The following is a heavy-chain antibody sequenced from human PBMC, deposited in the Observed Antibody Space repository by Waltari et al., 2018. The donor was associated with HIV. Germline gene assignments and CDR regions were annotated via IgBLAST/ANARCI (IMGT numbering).Heavy chain of an antibody. Sequence: EVQLVESGGGLVQPGGSLRLSCAASGFTFRTLWMHWVRQAPGKGLVWDSRINGDGSSTSYADSVKGRFTISRDNVKNMLYLYMNNVRGDDTAVYYCACNDYGDAFDWGQGILVTVSS. J-gene: IGHJ4*02. D-gene: IGHD4-17*01. CDR3: ACNDYGDAFD. V-gene: IGHV3-74*01. CDR2: INGDGSST. CDR1: GFTFRTLW.